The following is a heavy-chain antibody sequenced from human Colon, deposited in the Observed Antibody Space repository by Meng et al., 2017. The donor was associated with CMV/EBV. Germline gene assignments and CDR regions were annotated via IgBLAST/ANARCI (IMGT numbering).Heavy chain of an antibody. Sequence: GESLKISCEVSGFTISDRHMSWIRQAPGEGLEWIIYVTRDTMIYSADSVRGRFTISRDNAKNSLYLQMNSLRAEDTAVYYCARDRSEAIDYWGQGTLVTVSS. CDR2: VTRDTMI. V-gene: IGHV3-69-1*02. CDR1: GFTISDRH. J-gene: IGHJ4*02. CDR3: ARDRSEAIDY.